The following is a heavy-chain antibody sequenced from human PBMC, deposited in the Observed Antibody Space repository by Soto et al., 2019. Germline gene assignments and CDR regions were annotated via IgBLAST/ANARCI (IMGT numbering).Heavy chain of an antibody. Sequence: EVQLLESGGGLVQPGGSLRLSCAASGFTFSSYAMSWVRQAPGKGLEWVSAISGSGGSTYYADSVKGRFTISRDNSKNTLYLQMNSLRAEDTAVYYCAKPRSYYDILTGYSDAFDIWGQGTMVTVSS. CDR2: ISGSGGST. J-gene: IGHJ3*02. D-gene: IGHD3-9*01. CDR1: GFTFSSYA. CDR3: AKPRSYYDILTGYSDAFDI. V-gene: IGHV3-23*01.